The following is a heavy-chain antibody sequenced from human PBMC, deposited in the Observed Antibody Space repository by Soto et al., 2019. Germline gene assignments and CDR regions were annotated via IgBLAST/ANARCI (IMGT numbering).Heavy chain of an antibody. D-gene: IGHD3-22*01. CDR3: AAEMYYYDSSGYYGLDV. CDR1: GVTLSGYA. CDR2: ISYDGSNK. V-gene: IGHV3-30-3*01. J-gene: IGHJ6*02. Sequence: GGSLRLSCGASGVTLSGYAMHWGRQAPCKGMVWVAVISYDGSNKYYADSVKGRFTISRDNSKNTLYLQMNSLRAEDTAVYYCAAEMYYYDSSGYYGLDVWGQGTTVTVSS.